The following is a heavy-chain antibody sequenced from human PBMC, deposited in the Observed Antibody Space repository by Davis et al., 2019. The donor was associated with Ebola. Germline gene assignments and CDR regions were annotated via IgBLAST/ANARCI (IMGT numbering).Heavy chain of an antibody. V-gene: IGHV6-1*01. J-gene: IGHJ4*02. CDR2: TYYNSKWNN. CDR1: GDSVSVNSGG. CDR3: ARGWLRGPFDY. D-gene: IGHD3-9*01. Sequence: HSQTLSLTCAISGDSVSVNSGGWNWIRQSPSRGLEWLGRTYYNSKWNNDYAVSVKSRITINPDTSRNHFSLQLNSVTLEDTAVYYCARGWLRGPFDYWGQGTLVTVSS.